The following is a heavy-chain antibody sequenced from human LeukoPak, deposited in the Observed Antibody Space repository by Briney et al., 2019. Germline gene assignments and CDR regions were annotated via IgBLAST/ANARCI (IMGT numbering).Heavy chain of an antibody. V-gene: IGHV3-30*09. J-gene: IGHJ6*02. CDR1: GFTFSTST. D-gene: IGHD3-22*01. CDR2: ISYDGSNK. Sequence: GGSLRLSCAASGFTFSTSTMHWVRQAPGKGLEWVAVISYDGSNKFYADSVKGRFAISRDNSKNTLYLQMNSLRGYDSAVYYCARPLSNGYFHDSGGYYPYAMDVWGQGTTVTVSS. CDR3: ARPLSNGYFHDSGGYYPYAMDV.